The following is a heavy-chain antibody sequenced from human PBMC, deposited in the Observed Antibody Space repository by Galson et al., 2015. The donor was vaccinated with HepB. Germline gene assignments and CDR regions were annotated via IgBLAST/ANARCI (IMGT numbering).Heavy chain of an antibody. CDR2: IYYSGST. V-gene: IGHV4-31*03. D-gene: IGHD6-6*01. Sequence: TLSLTCTVSGGSISSGGYYWSWIRQHPGKGLEWIGYIYYSGSTYYNPSLKSRVTISVDTSKNQFSLKLSSVTAADTAVYYCARQQLGGMDVWGQGTTVTVSS. J-gene: IGHJ6*02. CDR1: GGSISSGGYY. CDR3: ARQQLGGMDV.